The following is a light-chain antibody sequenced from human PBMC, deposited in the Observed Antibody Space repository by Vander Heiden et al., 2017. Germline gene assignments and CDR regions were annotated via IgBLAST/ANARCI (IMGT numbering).Light chain of an antibody. V-gene: IGLV3-1*01. CDR1: NLGEKY. CDR2: QDT. CDR3: QAWDSSTAVV. J-gene: IGLJ2*01. Sequence: SPELPQPPPLSVSPGQTASGTCSGDNLGEKYVYWYQQKAGQSPVLVIYQDTKRPSGIPERLSGSNSGNTATLTISGTQAIDEADYYCQAWDSSTAVVFGGGTKLTVL.